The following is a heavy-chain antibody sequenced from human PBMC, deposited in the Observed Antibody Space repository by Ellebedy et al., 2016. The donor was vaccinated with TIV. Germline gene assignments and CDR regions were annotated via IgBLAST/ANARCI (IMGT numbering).Heavy chain of an antibody. D-gene: IGHD1-1*01. CDR2: MHYSGNT. Sequence: SETLSLTXTLSGDSVTNSAYYWGWIRQPPGKGLEWIASMHYSGNTFYNPSLRSRVTTSVDTSKNQFSLRLSSVTAADTALYYCVRDTTGTTRNWFDPWGQGTLVTVSS. J-gene: IGHJ5*02. CDR1: GDSVTNSAYY. CDR3: VRDTTGTTRNWFDP. V-gene: IGHV4-39*07.